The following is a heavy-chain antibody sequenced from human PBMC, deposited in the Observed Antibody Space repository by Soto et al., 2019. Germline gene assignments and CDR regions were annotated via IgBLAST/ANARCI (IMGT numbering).Heavy chain of an antibody. CDR3: ASQTPSDYITNWFDP. CDR1: GGSISSSSYY. J-gene: IGHJ5*02. CDR2: IYYSGST. V-gene: IGHV4-39*01. D-gene: IGHD4-17*01. Sequence: QLQLQESGPGLVKPSETLSLTCTVSGGSISSSSYYWGWIRQPPGKGLEWIGSIYYSGSTYYNPSLKSRVTISVDTSKNQFSLKLSSVTAADTAVCYCASQTPSDYITNWFDPWGQGTLVTVSS.